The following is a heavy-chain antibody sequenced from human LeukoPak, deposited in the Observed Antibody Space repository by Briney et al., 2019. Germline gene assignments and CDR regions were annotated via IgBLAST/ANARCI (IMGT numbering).Heavy chain of an antibody. J-gene: IGHJ4*02. CDR2: INPNSGDT. D-gene: IGHD3-16*02. Sequence: GASVKVSCKASEYTFTGYYMHWVRQAPGQGLEWMGGINPNSGDTNYAQKFQGRVTMTRDTSISTAYMELNRLRSDDTAVYYCALTGSYHGRWGQGTLVTVSS. CDR3: ALTGSYHGR. V-gene: IGHV1-2*02. CDR1: EYTFTGYY.